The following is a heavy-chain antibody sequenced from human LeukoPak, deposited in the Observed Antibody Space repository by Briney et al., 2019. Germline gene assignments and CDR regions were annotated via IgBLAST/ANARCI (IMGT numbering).Heavy chain of an antibody. Sequence: GGSLRLSCAASGFTFSSYDMHWVRQATGKGLEWVSAIGTAGDTYYPGSVKGRFTISRENAKNYLYLQMNSLRAGDTAVYYCARAADLGASYFDYWGQGTLVTVSS. CDR3: ARAADLGASYFDY. CDR1: GFTFSSYD. CDR2: IGTAGDT. J-gene: IGHJ4*02. V-gene: IGHV3-13*01. D-gene: IGHD1-26*01.